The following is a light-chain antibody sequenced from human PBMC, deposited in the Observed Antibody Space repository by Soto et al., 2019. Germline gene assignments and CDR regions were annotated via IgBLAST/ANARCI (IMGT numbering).Light chain of an antibody. CDR3: QQYTNWPLT. V-gene: IGKV3-15*01. CDR1: QSVSSN. Sequence: EIVMTQSPATLSVPPGERATLSCRASQSVSSNLAWYQQKPDQAPRVLIYAASTRATGIPARFSGSGSGTAFTLTIGSLQSEDFAVYYCQQYTNWPLTFGGGTKVEIK. J-gene: IGKJ4*01. CDR2: AAS.